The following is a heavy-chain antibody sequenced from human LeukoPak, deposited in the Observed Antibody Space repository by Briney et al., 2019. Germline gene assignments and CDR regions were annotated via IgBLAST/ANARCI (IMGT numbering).Heavy chain of an antibody. V-gene: IGHV4-61*02. Sequence: SETLSLTCTASGGAINSGSHYWSWIRQSAGKGLEWIGRIYTSGTTNSNPSLKSRVTISVDTSKNQFSLKLSSVTAADTAVYYCAREYYDSNKAPALDIWGQGTMVTVSS. CDR2: IYTSGTT. D-gene: IGHD3-22*01. CDR1: GGAINSGSHY. J-gene: IGHJ3*02. CDR3: AREYYDSNKAPALDI.